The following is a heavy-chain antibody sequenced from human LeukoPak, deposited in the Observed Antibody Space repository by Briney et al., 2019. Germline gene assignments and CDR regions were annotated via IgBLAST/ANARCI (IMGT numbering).Heavy chain of an antibody. V-gene: IGHV5-51*01. Sequence: GGPREIFLQAFGYHFNQYWIGWVRPMPWKGLGGMGIIFPADCDTRYRPSFRGQVTISADKSTNTAQLQWSRLKASESAMYYCARQNASSGFRQFDYWGQGTLVTVSS. J-gene: IGHJ4*02. CDR3: ARQNASSGFRQFDY. D-gene: IGHD3-22*01. CDR2: IFPADCDT. CDR1: YHFNQYW.